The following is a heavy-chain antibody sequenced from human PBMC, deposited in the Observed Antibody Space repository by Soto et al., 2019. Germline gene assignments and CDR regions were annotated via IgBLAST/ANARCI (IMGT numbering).Heavy chain of an antibody. V-gene: IGHV3-7*01. D-gene: IGHD3-22*01. CDR2: IKQDGSEK. J-gene: IGHJ4*02. CDR3: ARSHYYDSSGYSPDY. Sequence: SLRLSCAASGFTFSSYWMSWVRQAPGKGLEWVANIKQDGSEKYYVDSVKGRFTISRDNAKNSLYLQMNSLRAEDTAVYYCARSHYYDSSGYSPDYWGQGTLVTVSS. CDR1: GFTFSSYW.